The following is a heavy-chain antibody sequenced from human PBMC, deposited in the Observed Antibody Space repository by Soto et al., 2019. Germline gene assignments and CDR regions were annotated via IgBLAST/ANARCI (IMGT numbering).Heavy chain of an antibody. Sequence: QLQLQESGPGLVKPSETLSLTCTVPDDSMSRSNFYWGWIRQPPGKGLEWIGSLHYGGSTYSNPSLKSRVTISADTSKNQLSLKLRSVTATDTAVYYCPRRDGAVAGTEHWGQGALVIVSS. D-gene: IGHD6-19*01. CDR3: PRRDGAVAGTEH. CDR2: LHYGGST. CDR1: DDSMSRSNFY. V-gene: IGHV4-39*01. J-gene: IGHJ1*01.